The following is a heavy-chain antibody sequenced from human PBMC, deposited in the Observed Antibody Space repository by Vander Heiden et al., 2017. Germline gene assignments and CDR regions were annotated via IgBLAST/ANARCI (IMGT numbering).Heavy chain of an antibody. J-gene: IGHJ5*02. V-gene: IGHV1-69*01. Sequence: VQLVPSGAEVKKPGSSVKVSCKVSGGVFSSYAINWVRQAPGQGLEWMGGIVPIFGTAEYSQEFQGRVTITADESTTTAYLELTSLRSEDTAIYYCAQSSHCSSTSCSFDPWGQGTLVTVSS. D-gene: IGHD2-2*01. CDR3: AQSSHCSSTSCSFDP. CDR1: GGVFSSYA. CDR2: IVPIFGTA.